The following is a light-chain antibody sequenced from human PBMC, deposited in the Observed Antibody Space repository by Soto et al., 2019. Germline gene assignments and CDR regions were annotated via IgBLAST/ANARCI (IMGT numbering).Light chain of an antibody. Sequence: EIVLTQSPATLSSFPGDRATLSCRASQSVNTNLAWYQQKPGQAPRLLISDASTRATGIPARFSGSGSGTEFTLTISSLQSEDFAVYYCQQYNNWPQLTFGGGTKVDNK. J-gene: IGKJ4*01. V-gene: IGKV3-15*01. CDR2: DAS. CDR1: QSVNTN. CDR3: QQYNNWPQLT.